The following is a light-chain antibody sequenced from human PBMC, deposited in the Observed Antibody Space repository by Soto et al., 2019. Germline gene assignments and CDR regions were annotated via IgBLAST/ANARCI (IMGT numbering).Light chain of an antibody. CDR1: QSINNW. J-gene: IGKJ1*01. CDR3: QQYDTYWT. V-gene: IGKV1-5*03. CDR2: KAS. Sequence: DIPMTPSPSTLSASVGDRVTITCRASQSINNWLAWYQQKPGKAPKLLIYKASNLDIGVPSRFSGSGSGTEFTLTISSLQPDEFATYYCQQYDTYWTFGQGTKVEIK.